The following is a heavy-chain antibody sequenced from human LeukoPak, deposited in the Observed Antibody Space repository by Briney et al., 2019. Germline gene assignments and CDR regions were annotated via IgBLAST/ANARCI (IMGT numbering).Heavy chain of an antibody. CDR3: AKDAQRGFDYSNSLEY. Sequence: PGGSLRLSCAASGFIFNHHAMHWVRQAPGKGLEWVAVIRSDKSNRFYGDSVRGRFTISRDDSRKTVYLQMERMAAEDTAIYYCAKDAQRGFDYSNSLEYWGQGALVTVAS. CDR1: GFIFNHHA. CDR2: IRSDKSNR. V-gene: IGHV3-30*02. D-gene: IGHD4-11*01. J-gene: IGHJ4*02.